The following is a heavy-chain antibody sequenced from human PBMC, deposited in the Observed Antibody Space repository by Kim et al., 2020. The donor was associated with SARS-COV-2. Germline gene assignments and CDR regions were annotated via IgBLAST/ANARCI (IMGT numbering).Heavy chain of an antibody. V-gene: IGHV4-34*01. Sequence: NTNHNPSLTSRVTISMDTAKNQFSLKLSSVTAADTAVYYCASLTGSRYDYWGQGTLVTVSS. J-gene: IGHJ4*02. D-gene: IGHD3-10*01. CDR3: ASLTGSRYDY. CDR2: NT.